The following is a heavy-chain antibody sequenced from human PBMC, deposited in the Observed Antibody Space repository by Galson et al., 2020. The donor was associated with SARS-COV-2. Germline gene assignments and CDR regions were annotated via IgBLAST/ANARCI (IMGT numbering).Heavy chain of an antibody. J-gene: IGHJ4*02. D-gene: IGHD3-22*01. CDR2: IWYDGSNK. Sequence: GGSLRLSCAASGFTFSSYGMHWVRQAPGKGLEWVAVIWYDGSNKYYADSVKGRFTISRDNSKNTLYLQMNSLRAEDTAVYYCARVVIRSWALDYWGQGTLVTVSS. CDR3: ARVVIRSWALDY. V-gene: IGHV3-33*01. CDR1: GFTFSSYG.